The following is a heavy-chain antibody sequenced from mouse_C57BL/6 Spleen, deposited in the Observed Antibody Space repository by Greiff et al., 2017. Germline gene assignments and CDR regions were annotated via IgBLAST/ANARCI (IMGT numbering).Heavy chain of an antibody. V-gene: IGHV1-52*01. CDR3: ARSTYYSNYEYFDV. D-gene: IGHD2-5*01. J-gene: IGHJ1*03. CDR2: IDPSDSET. CDR1: GYTFTSYW. Sequence: QVQLQQPGAELVRPGSSVKLSCKASGYTFTSYWMHWVKQRPIQGLEWIGNIDPSDSETHYNQKFKDKATLTVDKSSSTAYMQLSSLTSEDSAVYYCARSTYYSNYEYFDVWGTGTTVTVSS.